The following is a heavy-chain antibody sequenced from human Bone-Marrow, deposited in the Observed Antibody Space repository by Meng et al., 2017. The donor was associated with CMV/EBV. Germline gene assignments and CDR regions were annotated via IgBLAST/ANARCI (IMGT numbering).Heavy chain of an antibody. CDR1: GGSVSSGSYY. Sequence: SETLSLTCTVSGGSVSSGSYYWSWIRQPPGKGLEWIGYIYYSGSTNYNPSLKSRVTISVDTPKNKFSLKLSFVTAADTAVYYCARVDDYTGYYGMDGWGQGTTVTVSS. J-gene: IGHJ6*02. CDR3: ARVDDYTGYYGMDG. D-gene: IGHD4-11*01. CDR2: IYYSGST. V-gene: IGHV4-61*01.